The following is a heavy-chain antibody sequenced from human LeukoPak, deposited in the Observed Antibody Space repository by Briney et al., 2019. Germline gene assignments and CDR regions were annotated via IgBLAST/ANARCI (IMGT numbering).Heavy chain of an antibody. CDR2: ISGNSRDT. CDR1: GFTFSIYA. J-gene: IGHJ6*02. V-gene: IGHV3-23*01. Sequence: PGGSLRLSCAASGFTFSIYAMTWVRQAPGKGLEWVSAISGNSRDTHYIDSVKGRFTISRDNSKNTLYLQMNSLRADDTAVYYCARYCSGGSCFLNYYGMDVWGQGTTATVSS. CDR3: ARYCSGGSCFLNYYGMDV. D-gene: IGHD2-15*01.